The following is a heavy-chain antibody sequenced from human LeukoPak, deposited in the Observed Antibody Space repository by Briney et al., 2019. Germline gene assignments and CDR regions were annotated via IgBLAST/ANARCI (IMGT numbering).Heavy chain of an antibody. D-gene: IGHD3-9*01. J-gene: IGHJ3*02. CDR2: IKEDGSEK. V-gene: IGHV3-7*01. Sequence: GGSLRLSCAASGFTFSSYWMSWVRQAPGKGLEWVANIKEDGSEKNYVDSVKGRFTISRDNAKNSLYLQMNSLRGEDTAVYYCTRDLSPSYILRYYDALDIWGQGTMVTVSS. CDR3: TRDLSPSYILRYYDALDI. CDR1: GFTFSSYW.